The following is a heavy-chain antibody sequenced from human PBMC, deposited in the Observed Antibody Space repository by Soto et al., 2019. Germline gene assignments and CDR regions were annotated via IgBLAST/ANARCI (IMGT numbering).Heavy chain of an antibody. Sequence: EVQLVESGGGLVKPGGSLRLSCAASGFTFSSYSMNWVRQAPGKGLEWVSSISSSSSYIYYADSGKGRFTISRDNAKHSLYLQKNSVRAEDTAVYYCERSPYEILTDYYMDVWGKGTTVTVSS. V-gene: IGHV3-21*01. CDR3: ERSPYEILTDYYMDV. D-gene: IGHD3-9*01. CDR1: GFTFSSYS. CDR2: ISSSSSYI. J-gene: IGHJ6*03.